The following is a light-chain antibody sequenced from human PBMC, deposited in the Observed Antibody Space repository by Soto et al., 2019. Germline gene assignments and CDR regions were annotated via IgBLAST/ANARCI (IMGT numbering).Light chain of an antibody. CDR2: DAS. CDR1: QSISSW. V-gene: IGKV1-5*01. J-gene: IGKJ3*01. CDR3: QQYNSYST. Sequence: DIQMTQSPSTLSASVGDRVTITCRASQSISSWLAWYQQKPGKAPKLLIYDASSLESGVPSRFSGSGSGTEFALTISSLQTDDFATYYCQQYNSYSTFGPGTKVDIK.